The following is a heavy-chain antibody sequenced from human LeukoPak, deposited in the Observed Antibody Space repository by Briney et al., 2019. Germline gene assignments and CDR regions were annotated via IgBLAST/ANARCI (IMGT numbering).Heavy chain of an antibody. J-gene: IGHJ4*02. CDR3: ANDMDVGDYGSGDYFDY. CDR2: IIPIFGTA. V-gene: IGHV1-69*13. D-gene: IGHD3-10*01. Sequence: ASVKVCCKASGGTFSSYAISWVRQAPGQGLEWMGGIIPIFGTANYAQKFQGRVTITADESTSTAYMELSSLRSEDTAVYYCANDMDVGDYGSGDYFDYCGQGTLVTVSS. CDR1: GGTFSSYA.